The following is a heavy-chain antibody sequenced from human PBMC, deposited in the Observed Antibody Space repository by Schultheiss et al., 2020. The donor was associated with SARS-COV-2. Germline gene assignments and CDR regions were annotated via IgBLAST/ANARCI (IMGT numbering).Heavy chain of an antibody. Sequence: SETLSLTCTVSGGSISSYYWSWIRQPPGKGLEWIGEINHSGSTNYNPSLKSRVTISVDTSKNQFSLQLSSVTPEDTALYYCAREPTGRYSDPGVWFDPWGQGTLVTVSS. V-gene: IGHV4-34*01. J-gene: IGHJ5*02. CDR2: INHSGST. CDR1: GGSISSYY. CDR3: AREPTGRYSDPGVWFDP. D-gene: IGHD1-26*01.